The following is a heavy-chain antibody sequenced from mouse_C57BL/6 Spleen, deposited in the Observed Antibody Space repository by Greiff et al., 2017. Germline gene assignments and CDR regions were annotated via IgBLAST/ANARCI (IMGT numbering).Heavy chain of an antibody. CDR2: ISSGSSTI. CDR3: AREGTTVVADGYFDY. J-gene: IGHJ2*01. CDR1: GFTFSDYG. Sequence: EVQRVESGGGLVKPGGSLKLSCAASGFTFSDYGMHWVRQAPEKGLEWVAYISSGSSTIYYADTVKGRFTISRDNAKNTLFLQMTSLRSEDTAMYYCAREGTTVVADGYFDYWGQGTTLTVSS. D-gene: IGHD1-1*01. V-gene: IGHV5-17*01.